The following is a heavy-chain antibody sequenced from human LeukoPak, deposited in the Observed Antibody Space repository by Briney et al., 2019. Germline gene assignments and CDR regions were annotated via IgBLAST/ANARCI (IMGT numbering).Heavy chain of an antibody. D-gene: IGHD6-19*01. CDR2: INHSGST. V-gene: IGHV4-34*01. Sequence: SETLSLTCAVYGGSFSGYYWSWIRQPPGKGREWSGEINHSGSTNYNPSLKSRVTISVDTSKNQFSLKLSSVTAADTAVYYCARANSSGWYYFDYWGQGTLVTVSS. CDR1: GGSFSGYY. J-gene: IGHJ4*02. CDR3: ARANSSGWYYFDY.